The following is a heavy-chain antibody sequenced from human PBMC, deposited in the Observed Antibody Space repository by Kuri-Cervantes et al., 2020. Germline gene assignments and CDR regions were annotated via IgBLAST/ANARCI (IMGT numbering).Heavy chain of an antibody. D-gene: IGHD2-2*01. V-gene: IGHV1-8*01. CDR1: GYTFTSYD. Sequence: ASVKVSCKASGYTFTSYDIKWVRQATGQGLEWMGWMNPNSGNTGYAQKFQGRVTMTRDTSTSTVYMELSSLRSEDTAVYYCARWPDCSSTSCKYYYYYYGMDVWGQGTTATVSS. CDR3: ARWPDCSSTSCKYYYYYYGMDV. CDR2: MNPNSGNT. J-gene: IGHJ6*02.